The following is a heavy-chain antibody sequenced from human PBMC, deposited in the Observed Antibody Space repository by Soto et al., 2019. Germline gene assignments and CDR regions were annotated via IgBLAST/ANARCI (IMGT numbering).Heavy chain of an antibody. CDR1: GGTFSSYA. CDR2: IIPISETT. V-gene: IGHV1-69*01. Sequence: QVQLVLSGAEVKKPGSSVKVSCKASGGTFSSYAISWVLQAPGQGLEWMGGIIPISETTNYAQKFQGRVTITADESKSKADLELSRLRSDDTAVYYCARSHGCSTSLEVYYYYYYGIDVWGQGTTVTVSS. D-gene: IGHD2-2*01. J-gene: IGHJ6*02. CDR3: ARSHGCSTSLEVYYYYYYGIDV.